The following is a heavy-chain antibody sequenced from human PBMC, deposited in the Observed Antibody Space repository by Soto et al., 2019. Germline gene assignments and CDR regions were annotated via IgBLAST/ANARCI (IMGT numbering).Heavy chain of an antibody. V-gene: IGHV4-31*03. CDR3: ATYYDSSGYYSPRPNWYFDL. CDR1: GGSISSGGYY. J-gene: IGHJ2*01. D-gene: IGHD3-22*01. Sequence: QVQLQESGPGLVKPSQTLSLTCTVSGGSISSGGYYWSWIRQHPGKGLEWIGYIYYSGSTYYNPSLKSRVTISVDTSKNQFSLKLSSVTAADTAVYYCATYYDSSGYYSPRPNWYFDLWGRGTLVTVSS. CDR2: IYYSGST.